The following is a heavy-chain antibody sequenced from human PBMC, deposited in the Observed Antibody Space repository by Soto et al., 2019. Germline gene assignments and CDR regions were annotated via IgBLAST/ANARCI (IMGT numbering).Heavy chain of an antibody. D-gene: IGHD2-2*03. CDR1: GFTFDDYA. Sequence: GGSLRLSCAASGFTFDDYAMHWVRQAPGKGLEWVSGISWNSGSIGYADSVKGRFTISRDNAKNSLYLQMNSLRAEDSSLYYCSKDIGYCSSTSCYWPCFDFWGQGTLVTVSS. CDR2: ISWNSGSI. CDR3: SKDIGYCSSTSCYWPCFDF. J-gene: IGHJ4*02. V-gene: IGHV3-9*01.